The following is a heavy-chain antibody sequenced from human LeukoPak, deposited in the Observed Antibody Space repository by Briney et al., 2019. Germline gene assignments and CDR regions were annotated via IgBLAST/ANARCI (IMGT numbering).Heavy chain of an antibody. CDR2: MNPNSGNT. Sequence: GASLKGSCKTSVYTFTSDDINWVRQATGQGLEWMGWMNPNSGNTGYAQKCQGRVTMTRNTSISTAYMELSSLRSEDTAVYYCARGKAWRSYSSGWYGHYWGQGTLVTVSS. D-gene: IGHD6-19*01. V-gene: IGHV1-8*01. J-gene: IGHJ4*02. CDR3: ARGKAWRSYSSGWYGHY. CDR1: VYTFTSDD.